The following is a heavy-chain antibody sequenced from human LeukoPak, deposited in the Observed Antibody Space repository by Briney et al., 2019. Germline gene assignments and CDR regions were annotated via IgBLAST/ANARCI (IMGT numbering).Heavy chain of an antibody. CDR2: ISYDGSNK. V-gene: IGHV3-30*04. D-gene: IGHD6-25*01. Sequence: GGSLRLSCAASGFTFSSYTMHWVRQAPGKGLEWVAVISYDGSNKFYADSLKGRFTISRDNSKNTLYLQMNSLRPEDTAVYYCARRSAAKDAFDIWGQGTMVTVSS. CDR1: GFTFSSYT. CDR3: ARRSAAKDAFDI. J-gene: IGHJ3*02.